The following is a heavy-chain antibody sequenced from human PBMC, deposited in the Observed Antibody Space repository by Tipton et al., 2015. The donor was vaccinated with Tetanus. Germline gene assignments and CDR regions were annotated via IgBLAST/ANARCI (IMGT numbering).Heavy chain of an antibody. Sequence: VQLVQSGAEVKKPGESLKISCQGSGYNFNLYWIAWVRQMPGKGLEYMGIIYPGDSDTRYSPSFQGQVTISADKSTSTAYLQWSSLKASDTAMYYCARRHDVSEAGQVFDYWGQGTLVTVSS. CDR1: GYNFNLYW. CDR3: ARRHDVSEAGQVFDY. CDR2: IYPGDSDT. D-gene: IGHD1-14*01. J-gene: IGHJ4*02. V-gene: IGHV5-51*01.